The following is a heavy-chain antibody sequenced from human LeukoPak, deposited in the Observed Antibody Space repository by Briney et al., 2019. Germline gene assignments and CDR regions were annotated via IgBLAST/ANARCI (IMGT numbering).Heavy chain of an antibody. D-gene: IGHD4-17*01. CDR3: ARDVGMTTVTRFDY. V-gene: IGHV1-69*13. CDR2: IIPIFGTA. J-gene: IGHJ4*02. CDR1: GGTFSSYA. Sequence: ASVKGSCKASGGTFSSYAIIWGRQAPGQGLEWRGGIIPIFGTANYAQKFQGRVAITADESTSTAYMELSSLRSEDTAVYYCARDVGMTTVTRFDYWGQGTLVTVSS.